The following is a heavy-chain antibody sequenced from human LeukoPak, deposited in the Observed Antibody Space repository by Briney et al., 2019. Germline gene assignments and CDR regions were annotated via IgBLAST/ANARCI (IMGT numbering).Heavy chain of an antibody. CDR3: ASYTLAAAGAFDI. CDR1: GFTFSGYS. D-gene: IGHD6-13*01. V-gene: IGHV3-21*01. Sequence: GGSLRLTCAASGFTFSGYSMNWVRQAPGKGLEWVLSISSSSSYIYYADSVKGRFTISRDNAKNSLYLQMNSLRAEDTAVYYCASYTLAAAGAFDIWGQGTMVTVSS. CDR2: ISSSSSYI. J-gene: IGHJ3*02.